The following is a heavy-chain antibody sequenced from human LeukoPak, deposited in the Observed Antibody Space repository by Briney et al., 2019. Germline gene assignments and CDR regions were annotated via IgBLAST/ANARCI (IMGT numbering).Heavy chain of an antibody. J-gene: IGHJ4*02. CDR1: GGSFSNHY. D-gene: IGHD6-6*01. CDR3: ARGRGVAARRGFDF. Sequence: PSETLSLSCVVNGGSFSNHYWTWLRQSPGKGLEWIGEIEHRGNTNYNPSLKSRVTISVDTSKNEFSLKLKSVTAADTAVFYCARGRGVAARRGFDFWGLGTLVTVSS. CDR2: IEHRGNT. V-gene: IGHV4-34*01.